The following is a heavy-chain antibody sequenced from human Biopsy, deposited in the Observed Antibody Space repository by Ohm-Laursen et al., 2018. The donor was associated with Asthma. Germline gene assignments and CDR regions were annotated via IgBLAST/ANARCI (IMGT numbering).Heavy chain of an antibody. V-gene: IGHV4-31*03. J-gene: IGHJ6*02. Sequence: TLSLTCTVSYGSITSGGYYWTWIRQHPGKGLEWIGFIYYSGSTYYNPSLKSRVTISVDTSKNQFSLKLSSVTAADTAVYYCARDGSSVAGTPYGMDVWGQGTTATVSS. CDR1: YGSITSGGYY. CDR3: ARDGSSVAGTPYGMDV. D-gene: IGHD6-19*01. CDR2: IYYSGST.